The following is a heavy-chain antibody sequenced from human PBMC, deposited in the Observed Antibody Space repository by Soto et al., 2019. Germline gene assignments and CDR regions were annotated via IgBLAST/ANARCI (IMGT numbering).Heavy chain of an antibody. J-gene: IGHJ1*01. CDR3: ACEQQLATFQH. D-gene: IGHD6-13*01. Sequence: QVQLVQSGAEVKKPGASVKVSCKASGYTFTNYAIHWVRQAPGQRLEWMGWINAGSGNTKYSQRFEGRVSITRDTSVSTAYMEVSSLTSEDTAVYYCACEQQLATFQHWGQGTLVTVSS. CDR2: INAGSGNT. V-gene: IGHV1-3*01. CDR1: GYTFTNYA.